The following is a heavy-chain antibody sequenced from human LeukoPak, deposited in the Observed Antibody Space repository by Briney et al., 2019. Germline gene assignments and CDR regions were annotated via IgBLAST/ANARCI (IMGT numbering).Heavy chain of an antibody. J-gene: IGHJ4*02. CDR2: INSDGTST. Sequence: PGGSLRLSCAASGFTFSSYWIHWVRQAQGKGLVWVSRINSDGTSTSYADSVKGRFTISRDNAKNTLYLQMNSLRAEDTAVYYCARPLGPRNTVTTPAPFDYWGQGTLVTVSS. D-gene: IGHD4-17*01. CDR3: ARPLGPRNTVTTPAPFDY. CDR1: GFTFSSYW. V-gene: IGHV3-74*01.